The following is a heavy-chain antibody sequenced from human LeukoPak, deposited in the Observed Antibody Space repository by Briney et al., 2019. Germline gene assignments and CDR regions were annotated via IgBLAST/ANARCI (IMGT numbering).Heavy chain of an antibody. D-gene: IGHD3-22*01. Sequence: SVKVSCKASGYTLASYAISWVRQAPGQGLEWMGRIIPILGIANYAQKFQGRVTITADKSTSTAYMELSSLRSEDTAVYYCANVDVEYYYDSSGYWDYFDYWGQGTLVTVSS. J-gene: IGHJ4*02. CDR2: IIPILGIA. CDR3: ANVDVEYYYDSSGYWDYFDY. V-gene: IGHV1-69*04. CDR1: GYTLASYA.